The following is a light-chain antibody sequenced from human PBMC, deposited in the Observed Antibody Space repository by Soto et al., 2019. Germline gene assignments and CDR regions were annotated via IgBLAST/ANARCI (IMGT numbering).Light chain of an antibody. Sequence: DIQMTQSPSSLSASVGDRVTITCRASQSISIYLNWYQLKPGKAPNLLMYGASSLESGVPSRFSGSGSGTEFTLTITSLQPDDFATYYCQQYNSYPWTFGQGTKVDIK. V-gene: IGKV1-5*01. CDR3: QQYNSYPWT. CDR2: GAS. CDR1: QSISIY. J-gene: IGKJ1*01.